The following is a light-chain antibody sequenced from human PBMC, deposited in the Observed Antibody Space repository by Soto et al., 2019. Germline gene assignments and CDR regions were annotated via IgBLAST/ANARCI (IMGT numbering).Light chain of an antibody. J-gene: IGKJ5*01. Sequence: EFVLTQSPGTLSLSPGERASLSCRASESVSSSYLAWYQQKPGHAPRLLIYGASTRATGIPYRFSGSGSGTHFTLTISRLQPGDFAVYYCQHFGGTTCTFGQGTRLEI. CDR3: QHFGGTTCT. CDR1: ESVSSSY. V-gene: IGKV3-20*01. CDR2: GAS.